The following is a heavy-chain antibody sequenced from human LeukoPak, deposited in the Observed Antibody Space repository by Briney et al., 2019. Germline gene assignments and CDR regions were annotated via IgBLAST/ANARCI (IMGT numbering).Heavy chain of an antibody. CDR2: INHSGST. CDR3: IDGYNWEY. Sequence: PSETLSPTCAVYGGSFSGYYWSWIRQPPGKGLEWIGEINHSGSTNYNPSLKSRVTISVDTSKNQFSLKLSSVTAADTAVYYCIDGYNWEYWGQGTLVTVSS. V-gene: IGHV4-34*01. J-gene: IGHJ4*02. CDR1: GGSFSGYY. D-gene: IGHD5-24*01.